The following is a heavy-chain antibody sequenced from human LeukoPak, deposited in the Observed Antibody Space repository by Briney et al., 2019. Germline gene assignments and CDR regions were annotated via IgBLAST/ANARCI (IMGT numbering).Heavy chain of an antibody. CDR1: GFTFSDYY. V-gene: IGHV3-11*05. Sequence: GGSLRLSCAASGFTFSDYYMSWIRQAPGKGLEWVSTISSSSGDTYYADSVKGRLTVSRDNSKNTLYLQMNGLRAEDTAVYYCARVAWPDAFDIWGQGTRVTVS. CDR2: ISSSSGDT. D-gene: IGHD5-24*01. CDR3: ARVAWPDAFDI. J-gene: IGHJ3*02.